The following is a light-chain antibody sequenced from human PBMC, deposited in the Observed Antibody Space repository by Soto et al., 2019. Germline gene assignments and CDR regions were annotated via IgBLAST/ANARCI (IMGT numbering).Light chain of an antibody. Sequence: QSAPTQPASVSGSPGQSITISCTGASSDVGRYNYVSWYQLHPGKAPKLIIYEVSNRPSGVSNRFSGSKSGNTASLTISGLRAEDEADYYCNSYTSSTAYVFGTGTKVTVL. CDR2: EVS. J-gene: IGLJ1*01. CDR1: SSDVGRYNY. CDR3: NSYTSSTAYV. V-gene: IGLV2-14*01.